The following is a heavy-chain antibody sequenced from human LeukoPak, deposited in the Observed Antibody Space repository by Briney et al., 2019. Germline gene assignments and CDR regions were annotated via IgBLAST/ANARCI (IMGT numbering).Heavy chain of an antibody. CDR2: INQDGSDK. D-gene: IGHD5-24*01. Sequence: GGSLRLSCEASGFTLSLYWMSWVRQAPGKGLEWVANINQDGSDKYYVDSVKGRFTFSRDNGKKALHLQMRSLRVEDTAVYHCARGFDGYYGFDIWGQGTMVTVSS. CDR1: GFTLSLYW. CDR3: ARGFDGYYGFDI. V-gene: IGHV3-7*05. J-gene: IGHJ3*02.